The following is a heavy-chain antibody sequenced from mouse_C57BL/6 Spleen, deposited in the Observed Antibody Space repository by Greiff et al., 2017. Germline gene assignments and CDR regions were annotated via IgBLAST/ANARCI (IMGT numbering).Heavy chain of an antibody. CDR2: ISYDGSN. V-gene: IGHV3-6*01. CDR1: GYSITSGYY. Sequence: EVKLVESGPGLVKPSPSLSLSCSVTGYSITSGYYWNWIRQFPGNKQEWMGYISYDGSNNYNPSLKNRISITRDTSTNQFCLKLNSVTTEDTATYDCARRANWYFDVWGTGTPVTVSA. CDR3: ARRANWYFDV. J-gene: IGHJ1*03.